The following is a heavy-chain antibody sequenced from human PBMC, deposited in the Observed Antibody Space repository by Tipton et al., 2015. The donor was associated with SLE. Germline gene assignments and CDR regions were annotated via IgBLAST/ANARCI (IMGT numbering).Heavy chain of an antibody. CDR2: VDTTGDP. V-gene: IGHV3-13*05. D-gene: IGHD1-26*01. J-gene: IGHJ4*02. Sequence: SLRLSCAASGFTFSVHDMHWVRQVTGKGLEWVAGVDTTGDPYYPGSVKGRFTISRENANSSLFLQVNSLRAEDTAVYYCAKESNSGRYLDYWGQGTLVTVSS. CDR3: AKESNSGRYLDY. CDR1: GFTFSVHD.